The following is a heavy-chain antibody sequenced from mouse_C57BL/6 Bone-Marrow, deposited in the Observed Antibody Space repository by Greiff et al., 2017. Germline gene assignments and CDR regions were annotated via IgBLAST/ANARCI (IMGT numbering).Heavy chain of an antibody. D-gene: IGHD1-1*01. Sequence: EASGVDFSRYWMSWVRRAPGKGLEWIGEINPDSSTINYAPSLKDKFIISRDNAKNTLYLQMSKVRSEDTALYYCARGSQFYGSSSFAYWGQGTLVTVSA. J-gene: IGHJ3*01. V-gene: IGHV4-1*01. CDR2: INPDSSTI. CDR1: GVDFSRYW. CDR3: ARGSQFYGSSSFAY.